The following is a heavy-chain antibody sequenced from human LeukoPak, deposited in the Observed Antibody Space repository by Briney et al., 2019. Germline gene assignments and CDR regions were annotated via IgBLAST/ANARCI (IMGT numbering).Heavy chain of an antibody. CDR3: TCSGSFCNPPDF. CDR1: GYSFTSYW. D-gene: IGHD3-10*02. V-gene: IGHV5-10-1*01. J-gene: IGHJ4*02. CDR2: IDPSDSYT. Sequence: GESLRISCKGSGYSFTSYWIIWVRQMPGKGLEWMGRIDPSDSYTTYSPSFQGHVTISADKSINTAYVQWSSLKASDTAMYYCTCSGSFCNPPDFWGQGTLVTVSS.